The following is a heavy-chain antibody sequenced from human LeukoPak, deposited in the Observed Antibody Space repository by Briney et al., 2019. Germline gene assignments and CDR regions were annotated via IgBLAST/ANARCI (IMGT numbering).Heavy chain of an antibody. Sequence: PGGSLRLSCAASGFTVSSNYMSWVRQAPGKGLEWVSVIYTGGSTYYADSVKGRFTISRDNSKNTLYLRMNSLRAEDTAVYYCTRGNHNYDSSGRDWGQGTLVTVSS. CDR1: GFTVSSNY. D-gene: IGHD3-22*01. CDR2: IYTGGST. V-gene: IGHV3-66*02. CDR3: TRGNHNYDSSGRD. J-gene: IGHJ4*02.